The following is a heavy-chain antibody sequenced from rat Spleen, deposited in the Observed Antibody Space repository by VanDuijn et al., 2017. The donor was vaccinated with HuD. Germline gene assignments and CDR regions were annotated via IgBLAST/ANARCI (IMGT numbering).Heavy chain of an antibody. D-gene: IGHD3-4*01. V-gene: IGHV5-22*01. Sequence: EVQLVESGGGLVQPGRSMKLSCAASGFTFSDYYMAWVRQAPKKGLEWVASISYEGTSTYYGDSVKGRFTISRDNAKSTLYLQMDSLRSEDTATYYCATLTPLFAYWGQGTLVTVSS. CDR2: ISYEGTST. CDR1: GFTFSDYY. CDR3: ATLTPLFAY. J-gene: IGHJ3*01.